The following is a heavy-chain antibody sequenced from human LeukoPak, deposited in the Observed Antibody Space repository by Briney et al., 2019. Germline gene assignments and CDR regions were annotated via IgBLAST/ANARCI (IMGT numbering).Heavy chain of an antibody. D-gene: IGHD2-2*01. CDR1: GGSSSSYY. CDR2: IYYSGST. Sequence: SETLSLTCTVSGGSSSSYYWSWIRQRPGKGLEWIGYIYYSGSTNYNPSLKSRVTISVDTSKNQFSLKLSSVTAADTAVYYCARVEGYCSSTSCYENWFDPWGQGTLVTVSS. CDR3: ARVEGYCSSTSCYENWFDP. V-gene: IGHV4-59*01. J-gene: IGHJ5*02.